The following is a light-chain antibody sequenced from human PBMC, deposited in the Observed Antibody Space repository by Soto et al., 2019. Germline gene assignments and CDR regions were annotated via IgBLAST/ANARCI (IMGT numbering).Light chain of an antibody. Sequence: ELVWTQSPATLSLSPGERATLSCRASQSVSRYLAWYQQKPGQAPRLLIYDASNRATGIPARFSGSGSGTDFTLTISSLEPEDFAVDYCQQRSDWGTFGGGTKVEIK. J-gene: IGKJ4*01. CDR2: DAS. CDR1: QSVSRY. CDR3: QQRSDWGT. V-gene: IGKV3-11*01.